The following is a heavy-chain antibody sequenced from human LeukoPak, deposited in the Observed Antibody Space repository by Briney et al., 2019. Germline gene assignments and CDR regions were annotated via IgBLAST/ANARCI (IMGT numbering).Heavy chain of an antibody. CDR1: GFTFSSYS. D-gene: IGHD6-13*01. J-gene: IGHJ4*02. CDR2: ISSSSSYI. V-gene: IGHV3-21*01. Sequence: TGGSLRLSCAAPGFTFSSYSMNWVRQAPGKGLEWVSSISSSSSYIYYADSVKGRFTISRDNAKNSLYLQMNSLRAEDTAVYYCARDRGTAGREDYWGQGTLVTVSS. CDR3: ARDRGTAGREDY.